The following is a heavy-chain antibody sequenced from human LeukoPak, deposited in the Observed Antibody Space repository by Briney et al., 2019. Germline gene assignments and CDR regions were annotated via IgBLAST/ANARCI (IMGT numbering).Heavy chain of an antibody. D-gene: IGHD2-8*01. CDR3: ARVSRMLGTSTLDN. J-gene: IGHJ4*02. Sequence: GGSLRLSCAASGFTFSSYAMSWVRQAPGKGLEWVSVIYTGGSTYYADSVKGRFTISRDYSKNTLYLQMNSLRAEDTAVYYCARVSRMLGTSTLDNWGQGTLVTVSS. V-gene: IGHV3-66*01. CDR1: GFTFSSYA. CDR2: IYTGGST.